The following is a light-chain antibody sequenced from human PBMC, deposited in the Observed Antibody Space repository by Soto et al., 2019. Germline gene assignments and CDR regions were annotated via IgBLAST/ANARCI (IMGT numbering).Light chain of an antibody. CDR2: DAS. CDR1: QSVSRY. V-gene: IGKV3-20*01. Sequence: EIVLTQSPATLSLSPGERATLSCRASQSVSRYLAWYQQKPGQAPRLLIYDASNRATGIPDRFSGSGSGPDFTLTISRLEPEDFAVYYCHYYGGSPTFGGGTKVEV. J-gene: IGKJ4*01. CDR3: HYYGGSPT.